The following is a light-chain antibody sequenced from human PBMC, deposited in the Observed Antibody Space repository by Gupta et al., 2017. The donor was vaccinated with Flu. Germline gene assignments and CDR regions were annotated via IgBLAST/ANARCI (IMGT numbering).Light chain of an antibody. CDR1: QSVLYSSNNKNY. Sequence: DIVMTQSPASLAVSLGERATINCKSSQSVLYSSNNKNYLAWYQQKPGQPPKLLIYWASTRESGVPDRFSGSGSGTDFTLTISSLQAEDVAVYYCQQYYGTPITFGGGTRVEIK. V-gene: IGKV4-1*01. J-gene: IGKJ4*01. CDR3: QQYYGTPIT. CDR2: WAS.